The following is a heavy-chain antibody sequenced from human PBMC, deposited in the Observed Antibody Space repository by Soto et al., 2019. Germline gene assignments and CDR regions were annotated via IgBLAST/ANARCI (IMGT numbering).Heavy chain of an antibody. CDR2: ITGSGGST. J-gene: IGHJ4*02. CDR1: GFSFSSYA. D-gene: IGHD3-10*01. Sequence: GGSLRLSCAASGFSFSSYAMSWVRQAPGKGLEWVSTITGSGGSTYYADSVKGRFTISRDNSKNTLYLQMNSLRAEDTAVYYCASARNYGPGTNPRGLDYWGQGALVTVSS. CDR3: ASARNYGPGTNPRGLDY. V-gene: IGHV3-23*01.